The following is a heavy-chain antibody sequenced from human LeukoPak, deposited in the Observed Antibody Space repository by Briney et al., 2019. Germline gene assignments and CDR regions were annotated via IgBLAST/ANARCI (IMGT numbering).Heavy chain of an antibody. Sequence: GGSLRLSCAVSGFTVSSNHMSWVRQAPGKGLEWVAVIWYDGSNKYYADSVKGRFTISRDNSKNTLYLQMNNLRAEDTAVYYCARDQIPGGDWLPRLYGMDVWGQGTTVTVSS. V-gene: IGHV3-33*08. J-gene: IGHJ6*02. CDR2: IWYDGSNK. D-gene: IGHD3-9*01. CDR1: GFTVSSNH. CDR3: ARDQIPGGDWLPRLYGMDV.